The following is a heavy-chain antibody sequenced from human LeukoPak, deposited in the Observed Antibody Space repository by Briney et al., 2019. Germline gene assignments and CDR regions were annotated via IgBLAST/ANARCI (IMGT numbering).Heavy chain of an antibody. Sequence: GSLRLSCAASGFTVSSYWMSWVRPAPGKGLEGVANIKQDGSEKYYVGSVKGRFTISRDNAKNSLYLQMNSLRAEDTAVYYCARVKSSGYYRFDYWGQGTLVTVSS. D-gene: IGHD3-22*01. CDR3: ARVKSSGYYRFDY. J-gene: IGHJ4*02. CDR2: IKQDGSEK. V-gene: IGHV3-7*01. CDR1: GFTVSSYW.